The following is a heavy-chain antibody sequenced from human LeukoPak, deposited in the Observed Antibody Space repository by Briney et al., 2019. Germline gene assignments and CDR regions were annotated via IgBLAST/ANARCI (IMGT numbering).Heavy chain of an antibody. J-gene: IGHJ4*02. CDR1: GFTVSSNY. CDR2: IYSGGST. CDR3: AKEPPQRYYYDTSRDY. V-gene: IGHV3-66*01. Sequence: GGSLRLSCAASGFTVSSNYMSWVRQAPGKGLEWVSVIYSGGSTYYADSVKGRFTISRDNSKNTLYLQMNSLRAEDTAVYYCAKEPPQRYYYDTSRDYWGQGTLVTVSS. D-gene: IGHD3-22*01.